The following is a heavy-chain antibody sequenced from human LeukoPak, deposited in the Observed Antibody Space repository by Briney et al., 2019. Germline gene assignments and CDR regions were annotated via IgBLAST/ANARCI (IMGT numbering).Heavy chain of an antibody. D-gene: IGHD6-13*01. Sequence: KPGGSLRLSCAASGFTFSSYTMNWVRQAPGKGLEWVSSISSSSSYIYYADSVKGRFTISRDNAKNSLYLQMNSLRAEDTAVYYCARDRNPGVIAAEGFDYWGQGTLVTVSS. CDR1: GFTFSSYT. CDR2: ISSSSSYI. CDR3: ARDRNPGVIAAEGFDY. J-gene: IGHJ4*02. V-gene: IGHV3-21*01.